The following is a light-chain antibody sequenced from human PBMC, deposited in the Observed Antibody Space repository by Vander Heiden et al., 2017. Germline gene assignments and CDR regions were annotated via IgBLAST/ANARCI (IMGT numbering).Light chain of an antibody. Sequence: SYELTQPPSVSVSPGQTARITCSGDALPKQYAYWYQQKQGQAPVLVINNDRGRPSGVPERCSGSSSGRTVALTISGVQAEDEADYYCQSADSSGNYVVFGGGTKLTVL. CDR3: QSADSSGNYVV. J-gene: IGLJ2*01. CDR2: NDR. CDR1: ALPKQY. V-gene: IGLV3-25*03.